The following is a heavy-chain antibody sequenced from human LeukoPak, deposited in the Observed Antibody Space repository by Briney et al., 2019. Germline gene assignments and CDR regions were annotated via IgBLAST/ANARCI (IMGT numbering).Heavy chain of an antibody. J-gene: IGHJ4*02. D-gene: IGHD3-22*01. CDR2: IHPGVSDT. V-gene: IGHV5-51*01. CDR3: ASSYDSSGYSLTTFDY. Sequence: GEPLKNFCKGSVYSFTSYWIGWLRQMPGETLGWKGIIHPGVSDTRYSPLFQGQVTISADKSISTAYLQWSSLKASDTAMYYCASSYDSSGYSLTTFDYWGQGTLVTVSS. CDR1: VYSFTSYW.